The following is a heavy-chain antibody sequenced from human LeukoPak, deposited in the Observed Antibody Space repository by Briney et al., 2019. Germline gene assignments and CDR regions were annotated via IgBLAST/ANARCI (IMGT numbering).Heavy chain of an antibody. CDR2: IIPIFGTA. V-gene: IGHV1-69*05. D-gene: IGHD4-17*01. J-gene: IGHJ4*02. Sequence: SVKVSCKAFGGTFSSYAISWVRQAPGQGLEWMGRIIPIFGTANYAQKFQGRVTITTDESTSTAYMELSSLRSEDTAVYYCARALPYGDPADYWGQGTLVTVSS. CDR3: ARALPYGDPADY. CDR1: GGTFSSYA.